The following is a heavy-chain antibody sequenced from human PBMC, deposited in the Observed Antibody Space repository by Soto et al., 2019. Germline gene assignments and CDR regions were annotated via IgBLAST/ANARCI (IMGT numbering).Heavy chain of an antibody. CDR1: GFTFINYS. CDR3: ARKVLGSTSRPDWWYFDL. Sequence: EVQLLESGGGLVQPGGSLRLSCVGSGFTFINYSMNWVRQTPGKGLEWVSTIRGGGDRTFDADTVKGRFTISRDNSKKTMKLQMNSLRADDTAVYYCARKVLGSTSRPDWWYFDLWGRGTLVTVSS. J-gene: IGHJ2*01. CDR2: IRGGGDRT. D-gene: IGHD2-2*01. V-gene: IGHV3-23*01.